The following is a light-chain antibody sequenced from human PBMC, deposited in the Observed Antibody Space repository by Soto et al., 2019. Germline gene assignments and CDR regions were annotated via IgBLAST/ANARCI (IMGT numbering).Light chain of an antibody. CDR1: QSVNSN. Sequence: IVMTQSPASLSVSPGERATLSCRASQSVNSNLAWYQQKPGQAPRLLIYAASTRATGIPARFSGSGSGTEFTLTISSLQSEDFAVYYCQQSNNWPPWTFGQGTKVEIK. CDR3: QQSNNWPPWT. J-gene: IGKJ1*01. V-gene: IGKV3-15*01. CDR2: AAS.